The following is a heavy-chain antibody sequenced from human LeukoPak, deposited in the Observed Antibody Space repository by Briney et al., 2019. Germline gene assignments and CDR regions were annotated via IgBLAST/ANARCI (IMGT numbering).Heavy chain of an antibody. CDR3: ARSDIVVVPAAMSD. Sequence: ASVKVSCKASGYTFTSYDINWVRQATGQGLEWMGWINPNSGGTNYAQKFQGRVTMTRDTSISTAYMELSRLRSDDTAVYYCARSDIVVVPAAMSDWGQGTLVTVSS. V-gene: IGHV1-2*02. CDR1: GYTFTSYD. CDR2: INPNSGGT. D-gene: IGHD2-2*01. J-gene: IGHJ4*02.